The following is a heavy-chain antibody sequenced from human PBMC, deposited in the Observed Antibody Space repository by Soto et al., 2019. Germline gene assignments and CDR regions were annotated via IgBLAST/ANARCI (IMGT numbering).Heavy chain of an antibody. CDR3: AKDLGKNWFDP. CDR1: GFTFSSYA. CDR2: ISGSGGST. D-gene: IGHD3-16*01. V-gene: IGHV3-23*01. Sequence: GGSLRLSCAASGFTFSSYAMSWVRQAPGKGLEWVSAISGSGGSTYYADSVKGRFTISRDDSENTLYLQMNSLRAEDTAVYYCAKDLGKNWFDPWGQGTLVTVSS. J-gene: IGHJ5*02.